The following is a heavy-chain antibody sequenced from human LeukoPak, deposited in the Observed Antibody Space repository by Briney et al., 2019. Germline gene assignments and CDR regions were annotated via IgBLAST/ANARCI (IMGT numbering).Heavy chain of an antibody. V-gene: IGHV3-64D*06. CDR1: GFTFSSYA. D-gene: IGHD6-19*01. J-gene: IGHJ4*02. CDR2: IDSNGGST. CDR3: VKRGSSGLYYFDY. Sequence: GGSLSLSCSASGFTFSSYALHWVRLAPGKGLEYVSAIDSNGGSTYYADSVKGRSTISRDNSENALYLQMSSLRAEDTAVYYCVKRGSSGLYYFDYWGQGTLVTVSS.